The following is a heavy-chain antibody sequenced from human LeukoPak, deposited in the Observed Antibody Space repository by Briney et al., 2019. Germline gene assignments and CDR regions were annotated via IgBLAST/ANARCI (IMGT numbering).Heavy chain of an antibody. Sequence: GGSLRLSCAASGFTFSSYSMNWVRQAPGKGLEWVSSITRSNYIYYADSVKGRFTISRDNAKNSLYLQMNSLRAEDTAVYYCARDPTSSWETAFDIWGQGTMVTVSS. CDR2: ITRSNYI. CDR3: ARDPTSSWETAFDI. J-gene: IGHJ3*02. D-gene: IGHD1-26*01. CDR1: GFTFSSYS. V-gene: IGHV3-21*01.